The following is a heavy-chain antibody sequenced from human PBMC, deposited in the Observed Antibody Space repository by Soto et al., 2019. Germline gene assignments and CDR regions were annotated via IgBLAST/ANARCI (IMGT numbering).Heavy chain of an antibody. V-gene: IGHV3-48*02. J-gene: IGHJ4*02. CDR2: ISSSSSTI. D-gene: IGHD4-17*01. CDR3: ARDLDYGDGAFDY. Sequence: EVQLVESGGGLVQPGGSLRLSCAASGFTFSSYSMNWVRQAPGKGLEWVSYISSSSSTIYYADSVKGRFTISRDNAKNSLYLQMNSLRDVDTAVYYCARDLDYGDGAFDYWGQGTLVTVSS. CDR1: GFTFSSYS.